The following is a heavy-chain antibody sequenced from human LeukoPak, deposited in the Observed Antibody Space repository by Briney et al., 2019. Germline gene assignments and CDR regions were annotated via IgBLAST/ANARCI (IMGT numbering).Heavy chain of an antibody. CDR1: GYTFTGYY. Sequence: ASVKVSCKASGYTFTGYYMHWVRQAPGQGLEWMGWINPKSGATNYTQKFQDRVTMTRDTSISTAYMELGRLTSDDTAVYYCARTSDFDYWGQGTLVTVSS. CDR3: ARTSDFDY. V-gene: IGHV1-2*02. J-gene: IGHJ4*02. CDR2: INPKSGAT.